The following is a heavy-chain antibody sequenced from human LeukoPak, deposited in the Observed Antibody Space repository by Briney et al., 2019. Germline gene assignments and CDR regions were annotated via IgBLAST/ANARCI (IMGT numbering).Heavy chain of an antibody. CDR3: AKGPTYDSLPYYFDY. Sequence: TGGSLRLSCSVSGFTIRSYAMHWVRQAAGKGLEFVSGISSNGGSTYYADSLKGRFTVSRDNSNNTLYLQMSSLRAEDTAIYYCAKGPTYDSLPYYFDYWGQGTLVTVSS. CDR1: GFTIRSYA. J-gene: IGHJ4*02. V-gene: IGHV3-64D*09. D-gene: IGHD3-22*01. CDR2: ISSNGGST.